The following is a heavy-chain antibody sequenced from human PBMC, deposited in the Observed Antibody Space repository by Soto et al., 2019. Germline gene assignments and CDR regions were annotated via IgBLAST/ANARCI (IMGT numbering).Heavy chain of an antibody. Sequence: LRLSCAASGFTFSSYAMHWVRQAPGKGLEWVAVISYDGSNKYYADSVKGRFTISRDNSKNTLYLQMNSLRAEDTAVYYCARDRFWGQGTLVTVSS. CDR1: GFTFSSYA. CDR2: ISYDGSNK. CDR3: ARDRF. J-gene: IGHJ4*02. V-gene: IGHV3-30-3*01.